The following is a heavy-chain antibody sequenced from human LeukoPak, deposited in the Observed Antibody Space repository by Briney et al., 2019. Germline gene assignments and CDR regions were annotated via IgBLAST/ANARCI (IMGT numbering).Heavy chain of an antibody. D-gene: IGHD3-10*01. J-gene: IGHJ6*02. CDR2: ISGSGDKT. CDR1: GFTFSNYA. Sequence: GGSLRLSCAASGFTFSNYAMSWVRQAPGKGLEWVSAISGSGDKTYYADSVKGRFTISRDNSKNSLYLQMNSLRAEDTAVYYCARVPGSFGYYYYGMDVWGQGTTVTVSS. V-gene: IGHV3-23*01. CDR3: ARVPGSFGYYYYGMDV.